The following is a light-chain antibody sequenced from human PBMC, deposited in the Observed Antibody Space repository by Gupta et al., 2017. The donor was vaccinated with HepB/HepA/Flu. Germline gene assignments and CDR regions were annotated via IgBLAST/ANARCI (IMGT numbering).Light chain of an antibody. Sequence: SSEMTQDPAVSVALGQTDRITCQGDSLRRYYASWYQQKPGQAPVLVIYGKNNRPSGIPDRFSGSSSGNTASLTITGAQAEDEADYYCNSRDSSGNHVVFGGGTKLTVL. CDR1: SLRRYY. V-gene: IGLV3-19*01. CDR3: NSRDSSGNHVV. CDR2: GKN. J-gene: IGLJ2*01.